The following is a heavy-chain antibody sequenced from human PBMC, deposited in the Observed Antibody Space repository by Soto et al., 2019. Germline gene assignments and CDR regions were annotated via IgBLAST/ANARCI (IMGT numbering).Heavy chain of an antibody. V-gene: IGHV4-30-4*01. CDR1: GGSISSGDYY. J-gene: IGHJ4*02. D-gene: IGHD1-20*01. CDR2: IYYIGST. Sequence: SETLSLTCTVSGGSISSGDYYWSWIRQPPGKGLEWIGYIYYIGSTYYNPSLKSRVTISVDTSKNQFSLKLSSVTAADTAVYYCARGITGTIPFDYWGQGTLVTVSS. CDR3: ARGITGTIPFDY.